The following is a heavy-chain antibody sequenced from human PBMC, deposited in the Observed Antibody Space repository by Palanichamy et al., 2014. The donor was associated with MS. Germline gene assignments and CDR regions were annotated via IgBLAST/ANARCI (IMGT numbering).Heavy chain of an antibody. V-gene: IGHV4-38-2*02. J-gene: IGHJ4*02. CDR3: TRDTNSFDF. D-gene: IGHD5-24*01. CDR2: VYHTGST. CDR1: DYSINSGYF. Sequence: QVQLQESGPGLVKPSETLSLTCIVSDYSINSGYFWGWVRQSPGKGLEWIGNVYHTGSTYYNPSLQSRVTISVDTSKNHFSLTLGSVTAADTGFYYCTRDTNSFDFWGQGILVTVSS.